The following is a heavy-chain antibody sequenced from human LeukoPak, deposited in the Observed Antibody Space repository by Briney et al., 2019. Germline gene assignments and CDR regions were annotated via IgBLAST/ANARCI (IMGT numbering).Heavy chain of an antibody. CDR1: GGSISSYY. CDR3: ARDYDFWSGPSGWFDP. D-gene: IGHD3-3*01. J-gene: IGHJ5*02. CDR2: IYYSGST. Sequence: SETLSLTCTVSGGSISSYYWSWIRQPPGKGLEWIGYIYYSGSTNYNPSLTSRVTISVDTSKNQFSLKLSSVTAADTAVYYCARDYDFWSGPSGWFDPWGRGTLVTVSS. V-gene: IGHV4-59*01.